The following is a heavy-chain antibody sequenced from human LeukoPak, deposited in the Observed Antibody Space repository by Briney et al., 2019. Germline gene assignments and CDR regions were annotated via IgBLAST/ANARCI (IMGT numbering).Heavy chain of an antibody. CDR1: GFTFSSHG. CDR3: ARGPKYARYYYDSSGYSGYFDY. J-gene: IGHJ4*02. Sequence: PGGSLRLSCAASGFTFSSHGMSWVRQAPGKGLEWVSTISGSGDYTYYADSVKGRFTISRDNSKNTLYLQMNSLRAEDTAVYYCARGPKYARYYYDSSGYSGYFDYWGQGTLVTVSS. D-gene: IGHD3-22*01. V-gene: IGHV3-23*01. CDR2: ISGSGDYT.